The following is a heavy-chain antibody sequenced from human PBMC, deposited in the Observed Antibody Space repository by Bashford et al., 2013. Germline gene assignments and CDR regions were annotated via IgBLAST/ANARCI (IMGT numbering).Heavy chain of an antibody. CDR2: MWYDGIDK. D-gene: IGHD5-24*01. CDR3: ARDGRDANDLILNVGSNSRYFDF. J-gene: IGHJ4*02. V-gene: IGHV3-33*01. Sequence: VRQAPGKGLEWVAFMWYDGIDKYYADSVKGRITISRDSSKNTLYLQMRSLRAEDTAIYFCARDGRDANDLILNVGSNSRYFDFWGQGTRSPSPQ.